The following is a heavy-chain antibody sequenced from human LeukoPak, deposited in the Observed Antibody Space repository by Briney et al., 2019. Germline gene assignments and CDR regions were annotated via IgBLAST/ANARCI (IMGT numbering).Heavy chain of an antibody. Sequence: SVKVSCKASGGTFSSYAISWVRQAPGQGLEWMGGIIPIFGTANYAQKFQGRVTITADESTSTAYMELSSLRSEDTAVYYCARETNWGSPGAFDIWGQGTMVTISS. CDR3: ARETNWGSPGAFDI. J-gene: IGHJ3*02. D-gene: IGHD7-27*01. CDR2: IIPIFGTA. V-gene: IGHV1-69*01. CDR1: GGTFSSYA.